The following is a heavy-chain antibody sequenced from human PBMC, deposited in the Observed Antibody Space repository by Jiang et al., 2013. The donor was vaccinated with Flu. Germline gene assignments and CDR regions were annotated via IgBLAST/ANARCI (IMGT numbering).Heavy chain of an antibody. J-gene: IGHJ3*02. Sequence: SQTLSLTCSISGDIVSNNSATWNWIRQSPSRGLEWLGRTYYRSKWIDDYALSVKSRITINPDTSKNHFSLQLNSVTPEDTAVYYCARDFHRYCSSTNCYAGAFDIWG. CDR1: GDIVSNNSAT. D-gene: IGHD2-2*01. V-gene: IGHV6-1*01. CDR3: ARDFHRYCSSTNCYAGAFDI. CDR2: TYYRSKWID.